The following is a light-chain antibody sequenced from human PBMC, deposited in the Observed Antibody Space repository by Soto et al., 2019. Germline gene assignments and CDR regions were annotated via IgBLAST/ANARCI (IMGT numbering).Light chain of an antibody. CDR2: WAS. V-gene: IGKV4-1*01. Sequence: DIVMTQSPDSLAVSLGERATINCKSSQSVLYSSNNKNYLAWYQQKPGQPPKLLIYWASTRESGVPDRFSGSGSGTDFTLNISSLQSGDVAVYYCQQYYCTPHTFGQGTKVEIK. J-gene: IGKJ1*01. CDR3: QQYYCTPHT. CDR1: QSVLYSSNNKNY.